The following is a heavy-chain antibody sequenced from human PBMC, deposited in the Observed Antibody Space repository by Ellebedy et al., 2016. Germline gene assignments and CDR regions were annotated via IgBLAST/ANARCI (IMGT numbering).Heavy chain of an antibody. Sequence: GESLKISXTASGFTFGDYAMSWFRQAPGKGLEWVGFIRSKAYGGTTEYAASVKGRFTISRDDSKSIAYLQMNSLKTEDTAVYYCTRAPRVLRYFDWLFYFDYWGQGTLVTVSS. D-gene: IGHD3-9*01. J-gene: IGHJ4*02. CDR1: GFTFGDYA. CDR2: IRSKAYGGTT. CDR3: TRAPRVLRYFDWLFYFDY. V-gene: IGHV3-49*03.